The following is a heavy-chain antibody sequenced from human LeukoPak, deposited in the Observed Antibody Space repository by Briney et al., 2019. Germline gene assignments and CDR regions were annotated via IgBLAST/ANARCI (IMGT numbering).Heavy chain of an antibody. CDR3: ARGEGRSSGWYYYFDY. CDR2: IDHSGST. D-gene: IGHD6-19*01. CDR1: GGSFSGYY. Sequence: TPSETLSLTCAVYGGSFSGYYWSWIRQPPGKGLEWIGEIDHSGSTNYNPSLKSRVTISVDTSKHQFSLKLTSVTAADTAVYYCARGEGRSSGWYYYFDYWGQGTLVNVSS. V-gene: IGHV4-34*01. J-gene: IGHJ4*02.